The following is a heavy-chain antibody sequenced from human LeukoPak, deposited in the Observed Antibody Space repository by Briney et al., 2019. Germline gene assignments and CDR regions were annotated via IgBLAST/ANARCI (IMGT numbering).Heavy chain of an antibody. CDR3: AAGSYGYWFFDL. V-gene: IGHV4-61*02. J-gene: IGHJ2*01. CDR1: GGSISSGSYY. Sequence: SETLSLTCTVSGGSISSGSYYWSWIRQPAGKELEWIGRIYTSGSTNYNPSLKSRVTISVDTSKNQFSLKLSSVTAADTAVYYCAAGSYGYWFFDLWGRGTLVTVSS. CDR2: IYTSGST. D-gene: IGHD1-26*01.